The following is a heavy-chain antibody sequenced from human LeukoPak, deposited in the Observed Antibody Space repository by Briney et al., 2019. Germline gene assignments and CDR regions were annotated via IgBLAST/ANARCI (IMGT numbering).Heavy chain of an antibody. CDR3: ACDFWSGSSYYYYYGMDV. CDR1: GFTFSSYW. Sequence: GGSLRLSCAASGFTFSSYWMHWVRQAPGKGLVWVSRINSDGSSTSYADSVKGRFTISRDNAKNTLYLQMNSLRAEDTAVYYCACDFWSGSSYYYYYGMDVWGQGTTVTVSS. D-gene: IGHD3-3*01. CDR2: INSDGSST. J-gene: IGHJ6*02. V-gene: IGHV3-74*01.